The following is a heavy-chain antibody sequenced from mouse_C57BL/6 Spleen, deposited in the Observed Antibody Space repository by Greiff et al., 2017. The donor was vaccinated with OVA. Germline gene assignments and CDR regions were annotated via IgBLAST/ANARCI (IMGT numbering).Heavy chain of an antibody. V-gene: IGHV1-52*01. D-gene: IGHD1-1*01. J-gene: IGHJ2*01. Sequence: QVQLKQPGAELVRPGSSVKLSCKASGYTFTSYWMHWVKQRPIQGLEWIGNIDPSDSETHYNQKFKDKATLTVDKSSSTAYMQLSSLTSEDSAVYYCARSPYYYGRSYFDYWGQGTTLTVSS. CDR1: GYTFTSYW. CDR3: ARSPYYYGRSYFDY. CDR2: IDPSDSET.